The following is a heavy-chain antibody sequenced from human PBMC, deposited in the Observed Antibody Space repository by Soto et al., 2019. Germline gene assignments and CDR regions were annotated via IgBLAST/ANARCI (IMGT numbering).Heavy chain of an antibody. CDR1: GYSFTRYL. V-gene: IGHV5-51*01. D-gene: IGHD6-19*01. CDR3: ARSTVAGYYYYYGMDV. CDR2: IYPGDSDT. J-gene: IGHJ6*02. Sequence: GESLNLSCKGSGYSFTRYLIGWVRQMPGKGLEWMGIIYPGDSDTRYSPSFQGQVTISADKSISTAYLQWSSLKASDTAMYYCARSTVAGYYYYYGMDVWGQGTTVTVSS.